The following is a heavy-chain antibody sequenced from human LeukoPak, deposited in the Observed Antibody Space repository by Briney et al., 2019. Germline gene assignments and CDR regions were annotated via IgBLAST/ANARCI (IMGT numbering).Heavy chain of an antibody. CDR1: GFTFSTYW. CDR3: VRVFYRFDS. Sequence: GGSLRLSCAASGFTFSTYWMHWVRQTPGKGLVWVSRISGDGSTTTYADSVKGRFTISRDNAKNTLYLEMNSLRAEDTAVYYCVRVFYRFDSWGQGTLVTVSS. CDR2: ISGDGSTT. V-gene: IGHV3-74*01. J-gene: IGHJ5*01.